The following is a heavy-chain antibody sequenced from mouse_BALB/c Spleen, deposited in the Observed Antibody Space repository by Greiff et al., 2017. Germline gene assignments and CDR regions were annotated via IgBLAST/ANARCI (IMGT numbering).Heavy chain of an antibody. Sequence: EVQLVESGPGLVKPSQSLSLTCSVTGYSITSGYYWNWIRQFPGNKLEWMGYISYDGSNNYNPSLKNRISITRDTSKNQFFLKLNSVTTEDTATYYCARKGGRYAFAYWGQGTLVTVSA. CDR1: GYSITSGYY. CDR3: ARKGGRYAFAY. J-gene: IGHJ3*01. CDR2: ISYDGSN. V-gene: IGHV3-6*02. D-gene: IGHD2-14*01.